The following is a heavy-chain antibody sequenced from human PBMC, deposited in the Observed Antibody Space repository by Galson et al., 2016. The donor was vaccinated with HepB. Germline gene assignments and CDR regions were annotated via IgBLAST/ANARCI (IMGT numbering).Heavy chain of an antibody. J-gene: IGHJ4*02. CDR1: GFTFSXYA. D-gene: IGHD3-10*01. Sequence: SLRLSCAASGFTFSXYAMNWVRQAXXKGLXXVSTXSDSGSATYYADSVKGRFTISRDNSKNTLFLHMNSLRAEDTAVYYCAPLKGFSLFDYGGQGTLVTVSS. CDR3: APLKGFSLFDY. CDR2: XSDSGSAT. V-gene: IGHV3-23*01.